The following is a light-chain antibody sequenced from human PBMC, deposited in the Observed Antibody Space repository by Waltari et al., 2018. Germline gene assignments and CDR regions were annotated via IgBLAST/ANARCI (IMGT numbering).Light chain of an antibody. CDR2: SNN. CDR3: AAWDDSLNGRGV. J-gene: IGLJ3*02. V-gene: IGLV1-44*01. Sequence: QSVLTQPPSASGTPGQRVTISCSGSSSNIGSNTVNWYHQLPGTAPKLLIYSNNQRPSAVPDRFSGSESGTSASLAISGLQSEDEADYYCAAWDDSLNGRGVFGGGTKLTVL. CDR1: SSNIGSNT.